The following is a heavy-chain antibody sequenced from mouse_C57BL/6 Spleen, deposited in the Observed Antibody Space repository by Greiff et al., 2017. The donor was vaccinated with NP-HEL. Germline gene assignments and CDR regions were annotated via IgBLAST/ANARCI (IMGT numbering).Heavy chain of an antibody. CDR2: LSYDGSN. J-gene: IGHJ4*01. CDR1: GYSITSGYY. V-gene: IGHV3-6*01. Sequence: EVQLQQSGPGLVKPSQSLSLTCSVTGYSITSGYYWNWIRQFPGNKLEWMGYLSYDGSNNYNPSLKNRISITRDTSKNQFFLKLNSVTTEDTATYYCARGPSSDAMDYWGQGTSVTVSS. CDR3: ARGPSSDAMDY. D-gene: IGHD1-1*01.